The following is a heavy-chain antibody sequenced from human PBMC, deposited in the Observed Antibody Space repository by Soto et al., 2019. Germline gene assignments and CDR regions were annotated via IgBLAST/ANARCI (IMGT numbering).Heavy chain of an antibody. Sequence: ASVKVSCKASGYTFTSYGISWVRQAPGQGLEWMGWISAYNGNTNYAQKLQGRVTMTTDTSTSTAYMELRSLRSDDTAVYYCARDTQYDFWSGFPSNYYYFGLDVWGQGTTVTVSS. CDR2: ISAYNGNT. CDR1: GYTFTSYG. D-gene: IGHD3-3*01. V-gene: IGHV1-18*01. J-gene: IGHJ6*02. CDR3: ARDTQYDFWSGFPSNYYYFGLDV.